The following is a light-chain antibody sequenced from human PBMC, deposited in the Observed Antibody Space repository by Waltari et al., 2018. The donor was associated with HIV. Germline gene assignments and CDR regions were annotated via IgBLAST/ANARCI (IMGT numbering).Light chain of an antibody. J-gene: IGKJ1*01. CDR3: QRYNKWPWT. Sequence: EIVMTQSPATLSVSPGERAPLSCRAGQGVSNTLAWCQQRPGQAPRLLISGASTRATDDSARFSGSGSVTEFTLTISSLQSEDFAIYYCQRYNKWPWTFGQGTKVEIK. V-gene: IGKV3-15*01. CDR1: QGVSNT. CDR2: GAS.